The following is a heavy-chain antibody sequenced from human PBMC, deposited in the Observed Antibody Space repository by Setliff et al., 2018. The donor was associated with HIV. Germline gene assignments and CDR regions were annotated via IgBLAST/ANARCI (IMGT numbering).Heavy chain of an antibody. D-gene: IGHD2-21*01. CDR1: GDSISGYY. CDR3: ARGAGCLGNDCDAYFDY. CDR2: MHTSGNT. J-gene: IGHJ4*02. Sequence: SETLSLTCTSSGDSISGYYWSWIRQPAGKGLEWIGRMHTSGNTNYNPSLKSRVSMSIDKSKSQFSLKLTSMTAADTAVYYCARGAGCLGNDCDAYFDYWGQGTLVTVSS. V-gene: IGHV4-4*07.